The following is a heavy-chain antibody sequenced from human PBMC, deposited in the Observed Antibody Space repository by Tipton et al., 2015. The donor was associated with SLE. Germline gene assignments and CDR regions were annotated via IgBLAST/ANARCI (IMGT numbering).Heavy chain of an antibody. CDR2: IYYSGST. CDR1: GGSISSHY. J-gene: IGHJ5*02. V-gene: IGHV4-59*11. CDR3: ARVTKLLWFGEARGWFDP. Sequence: TLSLTCTVSGGSISSHYWSWIRQPPGKGLEWIGYIYYSGSTYYNPSLKSRVTISVDTSKNQFSLKLSSVTAADTAVYYCARVTKLLWFGEARGWFDPWGQGTLVTVSS. D-gene: IGHD3-10*01.